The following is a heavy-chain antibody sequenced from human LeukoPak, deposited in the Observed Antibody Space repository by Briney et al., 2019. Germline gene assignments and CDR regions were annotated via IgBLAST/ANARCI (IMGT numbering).Heavy chain of an antibody. CDR1: GFTFSSYA. CDR3: AKDSLSQSQYSNHEDY. V-gene: IGHV3-23*01. D-gene: IGHD4-11*01. CDR2: ISGSGGST. Sequence: GRSLRLSCAASGFTFSSYAMSWVRQAPGKGLEWVSAISGSGGSTYYADSVKGRFTISRDNSKNTLYLQMNSLRAEDTAVYYCAKDSLSQSQYSNHEDYWGQGTLVTVSS. J-gene: IGHJ4*02.